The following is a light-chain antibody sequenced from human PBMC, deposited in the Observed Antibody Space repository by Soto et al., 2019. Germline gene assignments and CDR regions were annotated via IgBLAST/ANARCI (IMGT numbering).Light chain of an antibody. CDR2: GAS. V-gene: IGKV3D-20*02. CDR3: QQRSNWPIT. Sequence: EIVLTQSPGTLSLSPGERATLSCRASQSVGSSHLAWYQQKPGQAPRLLIYGASSRATGIPDRFSGSGSGTDFTLTISRLEPEDFVVYYCQQRSNWPITFGQGTKVDIK. J-gene: IGKJ1*01. CDR1: QSVGSSH.